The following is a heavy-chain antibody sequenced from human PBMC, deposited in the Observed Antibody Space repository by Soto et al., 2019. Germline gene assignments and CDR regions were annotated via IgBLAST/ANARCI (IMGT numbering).Heavy chain of an antibody. CDR2: IYYSGST. Sequence: QLQLQESGPGLVKPSETLSLTCTVSGGSISSSSYYWGWIRQPPGKGLEWIGSIYYSGSTYYNPSLKSRVTISVDTSKNQFSLKLSSVTAADTAVYYCARHPMIVGNDAFDIWGQGTMVTVSS. J-gene: IGHJ3*02. D-gene: IGHD3-22*01. V-gene: IGHV4-39*01. CDR1: GGSISSSSYY. CDR3: ARHPMIVGNDAFDI.